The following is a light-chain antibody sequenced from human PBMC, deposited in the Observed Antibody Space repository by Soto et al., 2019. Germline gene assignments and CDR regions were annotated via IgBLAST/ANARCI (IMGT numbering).Light chain of an antibody. CDR2: KAS. CDR1: QSISSW. V-gene: IGKV1-5*03. J-gene: IGKJ1*01. Sequence: DIQMTQSPSTLSASVGDRVTITCRASQSISSWLAWYQQKQGKAPKLLIYKASSLESGVPSRFSGSGSGTEFTLTISSLQPDDFATYYCQQYNSYSPWTFGQGTKVEIK. CDR3: QQYNSYSPWT.